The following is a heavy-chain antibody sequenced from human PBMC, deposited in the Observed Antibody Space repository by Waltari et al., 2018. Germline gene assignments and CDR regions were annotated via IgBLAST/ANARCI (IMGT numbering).Heavy chain of an antibody. CDR2: IYSGGST. CDR3: XXVGRXTYGYFGYNXXYYAMDV. V-gene: IGHV3-53*01. Sequence: EXQLVESGGGLIQPGGSLXLSCAASGFTXTNNYXSWVRXAPGTGLEGVSIIYSGGSTYYADSGKGXFTISRDNSKNMXYLXMNXLXAXDTAVYYXXXVGRXTYGYFGYNXXYYAMDVXGQGTTVTVXS. D-gene: IGHD5-18*01. CDR1: GFTXTNNY. J-gene: IGHJ6*02.